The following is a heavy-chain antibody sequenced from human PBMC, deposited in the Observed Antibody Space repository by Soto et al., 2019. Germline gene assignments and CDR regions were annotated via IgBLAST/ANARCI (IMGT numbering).Heavy chain of an antibody. D-gene: IGHD3-16*01. J-gene: IGHJ4*02. Sequence: ASVKVSCKASGYTFTSYGISWVRQAPGQGLEWMGWISAYNGNTNYAQKLQGRVTMTTDTSTSTAYMELRSLRSDDTAVYYCAKGDYETETGLLGQTFDYWGQGTQVTVSS. CDR2: ISAYNGNT. V-gene: IGHV1-18*01. CDR3: AKGDYETETGLLGQTFDY. CDR1: GYTFTSYG.